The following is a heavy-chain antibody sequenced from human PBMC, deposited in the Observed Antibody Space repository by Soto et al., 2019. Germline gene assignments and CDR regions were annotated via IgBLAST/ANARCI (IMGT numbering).Heavy chain of an antibody. J-gene: IGHJ4*02. D-gene: IGHD3-10*01. Sequence: SQTLSLTCXISGDSVSSNSAAWNWIRQSPSRGLEWLGRTYYRSKWYNDYAVSVKSRITINPDTSKNQFSLQLNSVTPEDTAVYYCARQPGYGSGSYYSALDYWGQGTLVTVSS. CDR3: ARQPGYGSGSYYSALDY. CDR1: GDSVSSNSAA. CDR2: TYYRSKWYN. V-gene: IGHV6-1*01.